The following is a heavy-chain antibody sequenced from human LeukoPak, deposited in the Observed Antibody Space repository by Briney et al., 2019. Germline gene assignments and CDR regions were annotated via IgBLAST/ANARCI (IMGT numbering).Heavy chain of an antibody. CDR1: GGSISSGGYS. D-gene: IGHD5-24*01. Sequence: SSETLSLTCAVSGGSISSGGYSWSWIRQPPGKGLEWIGYIYHSGSTYYNPSLKSRVTISVDTSKNQFSLKLSSVTAADTAVYYCASRDGYNHGFDYWGQGTLVTVSS. V-gene: IGHV4-30-2*01. CDR3: ASRDGYNHGFDY. J-gene: IGHJ4*02. CDR2: IYHSGST.